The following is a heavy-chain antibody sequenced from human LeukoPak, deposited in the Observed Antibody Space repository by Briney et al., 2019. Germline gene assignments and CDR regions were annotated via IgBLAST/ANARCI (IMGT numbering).Heavy chain of an antibody. V-gene: IGHV4-31*03. Sequence: PSETLSLTCTVTGGSISSGGYYYTWIRQHPGKGLEYIGYIYYSGSTYYNSSLKGRVAMSVDTSKSQFSLKLSSVTAADTAVYYCARDRSSGWFDYWGQGTLVTVSS. CDR3: ARDRSSGWFDY. CDR1: GGSISSGGYY. CDR2: IYYSGST. J-gene: IGHJ4*02. D-gene: IGHD6-19*01.